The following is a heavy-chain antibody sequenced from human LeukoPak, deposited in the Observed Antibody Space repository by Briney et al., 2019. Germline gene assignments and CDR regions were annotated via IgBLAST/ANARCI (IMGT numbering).Heavy chain of an antibody. CDR2: ISSSSSYI. V-gene: IGHV3-21*01. Sequence: GGSLRLSWAASGCTISSYSSNWGRQAPGKGLEWVSSISSSSSYIYYADSVNGRFTISRDNAKTSLNLQMRRLRAEATAVYYCARDAEGDYHLDYWGQGTLVTVSS. CDR1: GCTISSYS. CDR3: ARDAEGDYHLDY. J-gene: IGHJ4*02. D-gene: IGHD4-17*01.